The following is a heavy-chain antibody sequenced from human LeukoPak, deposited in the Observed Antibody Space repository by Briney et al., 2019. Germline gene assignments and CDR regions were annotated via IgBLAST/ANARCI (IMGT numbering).Heavy chain of an antibody. V-gene: IGHV1-69*06. CDR1: GGTFSSYA. D-gene: IGHD6-19*01. J-gene: IGHJ4*02. Sequence: SVKVSCKASGGTFSSYAISWVRQAPGQGLEWMGGIIPIFGTANYAQKFQGRVTITADKSTSTAYMELSSLRSEDTAVYYCAKAGPDTAVAGHKPFDYWGQGTLVTVSS. CDR3: AKAGPDTAVAGHKPFDY. CDR2: IIPIFGTA.